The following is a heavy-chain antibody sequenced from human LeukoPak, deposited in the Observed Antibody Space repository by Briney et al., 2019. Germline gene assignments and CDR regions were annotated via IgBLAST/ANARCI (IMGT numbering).Heavy chain of an antibody. J-gene: IGHJ4*02. CDR2: ISSSSTYI. V-gene: IGHV3-21*01. D-gene: IGHD3-22*01. Sequence: PGGSLRLSCAASGFTFSSYTMNWVRQAPGKGLEWVSSISSSSTYIYYADSVEGGFTISRDNAENSLFLEMNSLRAEDTAVYYCARDLGTTMITSLGYWGQGTLVTVSS. CDR3: ARDLGTTMITSLGY. CDR1: GFTFSSYT.